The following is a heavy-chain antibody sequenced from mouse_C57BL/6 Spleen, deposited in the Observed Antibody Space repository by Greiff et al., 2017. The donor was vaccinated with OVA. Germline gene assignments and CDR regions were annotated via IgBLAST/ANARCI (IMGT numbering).Heavy chain of an antibody. J-gene: IGHJ2*01. D-gene: IGHD2-1*01. CDR3: ASFGQSTMVQDYFDY. V-gene: IGHV1-72*01. Sequence: QVQLQQPGAELVKPGASVKLSCKASGYTFTSYWMHWVKQRPGRGLEWIGRIDPNSGGTKYNEKFKSKATLTVDKPSSTAYMQLSSLTSEDSAVYYGASFGQSTMVQDYFDYWGQGTTLTVSS. CDR1: GYTFTSYW. CDR2: IDPNSGGT.